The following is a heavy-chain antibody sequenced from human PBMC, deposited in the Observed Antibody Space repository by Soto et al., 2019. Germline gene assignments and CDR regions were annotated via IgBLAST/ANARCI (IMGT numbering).Heavy chain of an antibody. CDR2: IHQSGST. J-gene: IGHJ6*02. CDR3: ASRPYGSGSFYYYYAMDV. D-gene: IGHD3-10*01. V-gene: IGHV4-34*01. CDR1: GGSFSGYH. Sequence: SETLSLTCAVYGGSFSGYHWNWIRQPPGKGLEWIGDIHQSGSTSYNPSLKSRVTLSVDTSKNQFSLNLRSVTAADTAVYYCASRPYGSGSFYYYYAMDVWGQGTTVTVSS.